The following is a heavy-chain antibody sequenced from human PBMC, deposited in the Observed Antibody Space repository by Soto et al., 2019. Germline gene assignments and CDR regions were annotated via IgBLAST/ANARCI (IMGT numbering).Heavy chain of an antibody. J-gene: IGHJ4*02. CDR1: GFAFGDYT. V-gene: IGHV3-43*01. CDR2: VSWDGGSA. D-gene: IGHD2-8*02. Sequence: LRLSFAASGFAFGDYTMHWVRQTPGKGLEWVSLVSWDGGSAYYGDSMKGRFTISRDNSKNSLYLQMNSLRTEDTAVYYCAKAGRTGLSPFDSWGQGTLVTVSS. CDR3: AKAGRTGLSPFDS.